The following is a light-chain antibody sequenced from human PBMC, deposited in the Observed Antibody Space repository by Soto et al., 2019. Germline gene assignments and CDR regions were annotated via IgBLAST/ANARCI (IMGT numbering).Light chain of an antibody. CDR3: SSYAGSSFWV. CDR2: EVT. Sequence: QSVLTQPPSASGSPGQSVTISCTGTSSDVGGYKYVSWYQQHPGKAPKLMIYEVTKRPSGVPDRFSGSKSGNTASLTVSGLQAEDEADYYCSSYAGSSFWVFGGGTKLTVL. J-gene: IGLJ3*02. CDR1: SSDVGGYKY. V-gene: IGLV2-8*01.